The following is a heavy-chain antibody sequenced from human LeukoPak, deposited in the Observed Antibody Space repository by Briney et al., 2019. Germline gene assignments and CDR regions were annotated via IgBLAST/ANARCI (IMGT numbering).Heavy chain of an antibody. J-gene: IGHJ4*02. D-gene: IGHD6-13*01. V-gene: IGHV3-64D*06. CDR2: INSNGDTT. Sequence: GGSLRLSCSASGFSFSSFAMHWVRQAPGKGLEYVSAINSNGDTTDYADSVKGRFTMSRDNSKNTLHLQMSSLTVEDTAVYYCVKSPHASSSYFDYWGQGTLVTVSS. CDR1: GFSFSSFA. CDR3: VKSPHASSSYFDY.